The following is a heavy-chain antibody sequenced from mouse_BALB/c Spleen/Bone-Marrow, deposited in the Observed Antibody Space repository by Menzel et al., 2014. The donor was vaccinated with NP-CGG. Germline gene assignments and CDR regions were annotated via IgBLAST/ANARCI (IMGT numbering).Heavy chain of an antibody. CDR2: IDPASDYS. J-gene: IGHJ2*01. D-gene: IGHD4-1*01. Sequence: VQLQQSGAELVMPGASVKLSCTVSGFNIKDTYMHWVKQRLQQGLDWIGRIDPASDYSQYDPKFQGKATITADTSSNTAYLQLSSLTSEDTAVYFCASLTGTFDYWGQGTTLTVSS. V-gene: IGHV14-3*02. CDR3: ASLTGTFDY. CDR1: GFNIKDTY.